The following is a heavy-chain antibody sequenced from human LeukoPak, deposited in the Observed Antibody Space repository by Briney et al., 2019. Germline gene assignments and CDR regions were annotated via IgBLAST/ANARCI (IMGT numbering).Heavy chain of an antibody. CDR3: ARGNYCSGGSCYDGAFDY. V-gene: IGHV1-2*02. CDR1: GYTFTGYY. CDR2: INPNSGGT. D-gene: IGHD2-15*01. J-gene: IGHJ4*02. Sequence: GASVKVSCKASGYTFTGYYMHWVRQAPGQGLEWMGWINPNSGGTNYAQKFQGRVTMTTDTSTSTAYMELRSLRSDDTAVYYCARGNYCSGGSCYDGAFDYWGQGTLVTVSS.